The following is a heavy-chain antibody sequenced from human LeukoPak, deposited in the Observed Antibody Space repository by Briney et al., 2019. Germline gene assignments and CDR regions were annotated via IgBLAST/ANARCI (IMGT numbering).Heavy chain of an antibody. CDR3: ARDSMAAADY. Sequence: TGGSLRLSCAASGFTFSSYSMNWVRQAPGKGLEWVSSISSSSYIYYADSVKGRFTISRDNAKNSLYLQMNSLRAEDAAVYYCARDSMAAADYWGQGTLVTVSS. CDR1: GFTFSSYS. D-gene: IGHD6-13*01. J-gene: IGHJ4*02. V-gene: IGHV3-21*01. CDR2: ISSSSYI.